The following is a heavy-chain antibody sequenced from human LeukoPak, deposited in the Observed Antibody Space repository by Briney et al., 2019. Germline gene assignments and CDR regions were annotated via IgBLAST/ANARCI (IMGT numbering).Heavy chain of an antibody. Sequence: SETLSLTCTVSGGSISNYYWSWIRQSPGKGLEWIGYIYYSGSTKYNPSLKSRVTISIDTSKNQFSLRLNSVTAADTAVYYCARRRRDGYNQAIDYWGQGTLVTVSS. D-gene: IGHD5-24*01. CDR2: IYYSGST. CDR3: ARRRRDGYNQAIDY. V-gene: IGHV4-59*01. CDR1: GGSISNYY. J-gene: IGHJ4*02.